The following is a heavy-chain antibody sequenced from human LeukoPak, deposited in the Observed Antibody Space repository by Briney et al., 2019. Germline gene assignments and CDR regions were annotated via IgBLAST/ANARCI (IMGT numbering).Heavy chain of an antibody. CDR2: ISSSSSYI. CDR3: ARLYCSSTSCPRSMDV. CDR1: GLTFSSYS. Sequence: GGSLRLSCAASGLTFSSYSMNWVRQAPGKGLEWVSSISSSSSYIYYADSVKGRFTISRDNAKNSLYLQMNSLRAEDTAVYYCARLYCSSTSCPRSMDVWGQGTTVTVSS. V-gene: IGHV3-21*01. D-gene: IGHD2-2*01. J-gene: IGHJ6*02.